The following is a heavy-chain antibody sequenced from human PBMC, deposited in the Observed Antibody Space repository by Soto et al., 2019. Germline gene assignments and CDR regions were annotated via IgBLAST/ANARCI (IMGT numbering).Heavy chain of an antibody. V-gene: IGHV4-30-4*01. D-gene: IGHD2-2*01. Sequence: PSETLSLTCTVSGGSISSGDYYWSWIRQPPGKGLEWIGYIYYSGSTYYNPSLKSRVTISVDTSKNQFSLKLSSVTAADTAVYYCARGEYQPLWFPLDPWGQGTLVTVSS. CDR2: IYYSGST. J-gene: IGHJ5*02. CDR1: GGSISSGDYY. CDR3: ARGEYQPLWFPLDP.